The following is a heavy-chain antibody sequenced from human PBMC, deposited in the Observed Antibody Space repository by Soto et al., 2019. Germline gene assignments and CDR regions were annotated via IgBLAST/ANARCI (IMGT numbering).Heavy chain of an antibody. V-gene: IGHV4-4*02. D-gene: IGHD5-18*01. CDR3: ARGIGYSYSYFDY. CDR1: GGSISSSNW. Sequence: PSETLSLTCAVSGGSISSSNWWSWVRQPPGKGLEWIGEIYHSGSTNYNPSLKSRVTISVDKSKNQFSLNLSSVTAADTAVYYCARGIGYSYSYFDYWGQGSLVTVSS. CDR2: IYHSGST. J-gene: IGHJ4*02.